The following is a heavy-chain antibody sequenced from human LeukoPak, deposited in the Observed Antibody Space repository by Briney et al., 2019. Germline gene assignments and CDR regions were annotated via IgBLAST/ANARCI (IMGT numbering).Heavy chain of an antibody. CDR3: ARRPTGIDY. CDR2: ISHSGST. J-gene: IGHJ4*02. D-gene: IGHD4-17*01. V-gene: IGHV4-34*01. CDR1: GGSFSGYY. Sequence: SETLSLTCAVYGGSFSGYYWNWIRQSPGKGLEWIGEISHSGSTNYNPSLKSRVTISLDTSNNQFSLKLSSVTAADTAVYYCARRPTGIDYWGQGTLVTVSS.